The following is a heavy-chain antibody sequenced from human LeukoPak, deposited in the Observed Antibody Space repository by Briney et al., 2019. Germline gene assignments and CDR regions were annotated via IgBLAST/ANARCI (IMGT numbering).Heavy chain of an antibody. CDR2: ISYDVSNK. V-gene: IGHV3-30*18. Sequence: GGSLRLSCAASGFTFSSYGMHWVRQAPGKGLEWVAVISYDVSNKYYADSVKGRFTISRDNSKNTLYLQMNSLRAEDTAVYYCAKDGLISVRGVHYYYYYMDVWGKGTTVTVSS. D-gene: IGHD3-10*01. J-gene: IGHJ6*03. CDR3: AKDGLISVRGVHYYYYYMDV. CDR1: GFTFSSYG.